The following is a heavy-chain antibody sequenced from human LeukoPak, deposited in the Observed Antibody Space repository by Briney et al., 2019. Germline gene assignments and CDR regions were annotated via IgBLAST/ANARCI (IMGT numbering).Heavy chain of an antibody. D-gene: IGHD3-22*01. CDR1: GYTFTGYY. V-gene: IGHV1-2*02. J-gene: IGHJ4*02. CDR3: ASRGGFYDSSGWYYFHY. Sequence: ASVKVSCKASGYTFTGYYMHWERQAPGQGLEWMGWINPNSGGTNYAQKFQGRVTMTRDMSTSTVYMELSSLRSEDTAVYYCASRGGFYDSSGWYYFHYWGQGTLVTVSS. CDR2: INPNSGGT.